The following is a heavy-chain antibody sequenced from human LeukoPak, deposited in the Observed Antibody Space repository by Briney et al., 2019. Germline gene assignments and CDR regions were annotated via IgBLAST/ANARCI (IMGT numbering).Heavy chain of an antibody. D-gene: IGHD1-1*01. Sequence: GGSLSLSCAASGFTFSSYGMHWVRQAPGKGLEWVAVIWYDGSNKYYADSVKGRFTISRDNSKNTLYLQMNSLRAEDTAVYYCARDQGNDDWFDPWGQGTLVIVSS. CDR1: GFTFSSYG. J-gene: IGHJ5*02. V-gene: IGHV3-33*01. CDR3: ARDQGNDDWFDP. CDR2: IWYDGSNK.